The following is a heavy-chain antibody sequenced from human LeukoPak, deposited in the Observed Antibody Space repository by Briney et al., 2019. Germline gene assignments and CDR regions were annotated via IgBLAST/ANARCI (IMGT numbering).Heavy chain of an antibody. CDR3: ARDCPYYDSLRGLDY. Sequence: PGGSLRLSCATSGFTFSDYYMSWIRQAPGKGLEWVSYISSSGSTIYYADSVKGRFTISRDNAKNSLYLQMNSLRAEDTAVYYCARDCPYYDSLRGLDYWGQGTLVTVSS. CDR2: ISSSGSTI. CDR1: GFTFSDYY. D-gene: IGHD3-22*01. J-gene: IGHJ4*02. V-gene: IGHV3-11*01.